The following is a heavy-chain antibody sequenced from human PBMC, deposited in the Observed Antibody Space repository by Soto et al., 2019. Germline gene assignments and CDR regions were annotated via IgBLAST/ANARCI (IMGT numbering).Heavy chain of an antibody. CDR2: ISFDGFNT. Sequence: QVQLVESGGGVVQPGRSLRLSCAASGFTFSSYAIHWVRQAPGKGLEWVAVISFDGFNTFYADSVKGRFTISRDNSKNSLYLQINILRVEDTAVYYCARGGRGLRGAFDIWGQGTVVTVSS. CDR1: GFTFSSYA. CDR3: ARGGRGLRGAFDI. J-gene: IGHJ3*02. D-gene: IGHD3-16*01. V-gene: IGHV3-30-3*01.